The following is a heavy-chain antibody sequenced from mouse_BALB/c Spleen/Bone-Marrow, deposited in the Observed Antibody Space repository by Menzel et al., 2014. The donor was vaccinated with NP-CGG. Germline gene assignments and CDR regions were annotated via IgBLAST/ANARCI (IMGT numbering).Heavy chain of an antibody. V-gene: IGHV3-8*02. CDR1: GDSITSGY. CDR2: ISYTGST. J-gene: IGHJ2*01. Sequence: EVMLVESGPSLVKPSQTLSLTCSVTGDSITSGYWNWIRKFPGNKFEYIGYISYTGSTSYNPSLLSRISLTRDTSKNQYYLQLNSVTTEDTATYYCARDYDSSFDYWGQGTTLTVSS. CDR3: ARDYDSSFDY. D-gene: IGHD1-1*01.